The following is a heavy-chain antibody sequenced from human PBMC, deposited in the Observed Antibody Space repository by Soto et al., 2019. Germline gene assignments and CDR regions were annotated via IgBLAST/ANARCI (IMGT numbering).Heavy chain of an antibody. D-gene: IGHD1-26*01. CDR3: ARGRWGAMYNYGMDV. V-gene: IGHV3-72*01. Sequence: GGSLRLSCAASGFTFSDHYMDWVRQAPGKGLEWVGRTKNKANSYTTEYAASVKGRFIISRDCSKNSLYLQMNSLETEDTAVYYCARGRWGAMYNYGMDVWGQGTTVTVSS. J-gene: IGHJ6*02. CDR2: TKNKANSYTT. CDR1: GFTFSDHY.